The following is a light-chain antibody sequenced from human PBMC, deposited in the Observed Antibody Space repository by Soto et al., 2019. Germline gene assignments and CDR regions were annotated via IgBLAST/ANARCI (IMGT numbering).Light chain of an antibody. V-gene: IGLV2-14*01. CDR1: SSDVGGYNY. Sequence: QSVLTQPASVSGSPGQSITISCTGTSSDVGGYNYVSWYQQHPGKAPKLMVYEVSNRPSGVSHRFSGSKSGNTASLTISGLQAEDEGDYYCSSCTSSSTYVFGTGTKLTVL. CDR2: EVS. J-gene: IGLJ1*01. CDR3: SSCTSSSTYV.